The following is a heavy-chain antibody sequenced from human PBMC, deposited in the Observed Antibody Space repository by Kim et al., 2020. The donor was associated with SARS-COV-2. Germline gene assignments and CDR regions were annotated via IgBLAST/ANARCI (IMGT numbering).Heavy chain of an antibody. D-gene: IGHD3-10*01. J-gene: IGHJ6*02. V-gene: IGHV4-34*01. CDR3: ARRGGGAAGGMDV. CDR2: INHSGST. Sequence: SETLSLTCAVYGGSFSGYYWSWIRQPPGKGLEWIGEINHSGSTNYNPSLKSRVTISVDTSKNQFSLKLSSVTAADTAVYYCARRGGGAAGGMDVWGQGTTVTVSS. CDR1: GGSFSGYY.